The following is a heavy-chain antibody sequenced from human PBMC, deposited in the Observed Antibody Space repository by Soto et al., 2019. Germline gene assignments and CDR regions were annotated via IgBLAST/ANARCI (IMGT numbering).Heavy chain of an antibody. V-gene: IGHV1-69*02. CDR1: GGTFSSYP. J-gene: IGHJ6*03. CDR3: ARSADYYYYMDV. Sequence: QVQLVQSGAEVKKPGSSVKVSCKASGGTFSSYPISWVRQAPGQGLEWMGRIIPILGIANYAQKFQGRVTITADKSTSTAYMELSSLRYEDTAVYYCARSADYYYYMDVWGKGTTVTVSS. CDR2: IIPILGIA. D-gene: IGHD6-25*01.